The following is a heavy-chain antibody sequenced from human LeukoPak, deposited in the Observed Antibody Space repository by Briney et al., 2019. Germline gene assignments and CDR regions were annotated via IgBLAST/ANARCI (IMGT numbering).Heavy chain of an antibody. CDR1: GFTFSNAW. V-gene: IGHV3-15*01. Sequence: GGSLRLSCAASGFTFSNAWMSWVRQAPGKGLEWVGRIKSKTDGGTTDYAAPVKGRFTISRDDSKNTLYLQMNSLKTEDTAVYYCTTDSTMVRGVIWGVRYWGQGTLVTVSP. CDR2: IKSKTDGGTT. J-gene: IGHJ4*02. CDR3: TTDSTMVRGVIWGVRY. D-gene: IGHD3-10*01.